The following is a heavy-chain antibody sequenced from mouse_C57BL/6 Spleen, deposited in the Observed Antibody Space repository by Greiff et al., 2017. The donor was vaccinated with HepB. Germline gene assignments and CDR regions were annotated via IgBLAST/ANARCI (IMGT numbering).Heavy chain of an antibody. CDR2: ISSGGDYI. CDR1: GFTFSSYA. Sequence: VMLVESGEGLVKPGGSLKLSCAASGFTFSSYAMSWVRQTPEKRLEWVAYISSGGDYIYYADTVKGRFTISRDNARNTLYLQMSSLKSEDTAMYYCTRDGGLPFYAMDYWGQGTSVTVSS. CDR3: TRDGGLPFYAMDY. J-gene: IGHJ4*01. V-gene: IGHV5-9-1*02. D-gene: IGHD2-2*01.